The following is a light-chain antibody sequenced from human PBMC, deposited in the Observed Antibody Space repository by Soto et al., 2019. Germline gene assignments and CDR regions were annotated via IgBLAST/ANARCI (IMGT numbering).Light chain of an antibody. CDR3: SSYRSSTTFV. CDR1: SSDVGAYNY. CDR2: EVR. V-gene: IGLV2-14*01. Sequence: QSVLTQPASVSGSPGQSITISCNGSSSDVGAYNYVSWYQQYPGKAPKVIIFEVRKRPSGVSNRFSGSKSGDTASLTISGLQADEEADYYCSSYRSSTTFVFGTGTKVTVL. J-gene: IGLJ1*01.